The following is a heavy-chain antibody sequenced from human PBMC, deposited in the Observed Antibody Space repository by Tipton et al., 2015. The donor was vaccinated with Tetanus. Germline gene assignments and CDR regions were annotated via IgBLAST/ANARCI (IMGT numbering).Heavy chain of an antibody. CDR2: ISSSGSTI. V-gene: IGHV3-48*03. J-gene: IGHJ4*02. CDR1: GFTFSSYE. CDR3: ARSSSNYYDSSGYSTSFDY. Sequence: TASGFTFSSYEMNWVRQAPGKGLEWVSYISSSGSTIYYADSVKGRFTISRDNAKNSLYLRMNSLRAEDTAVYYCARSSSNYYDSSGYSTSFDYWGQGTLVTVSS. D-gene: IGHD3-22*01.